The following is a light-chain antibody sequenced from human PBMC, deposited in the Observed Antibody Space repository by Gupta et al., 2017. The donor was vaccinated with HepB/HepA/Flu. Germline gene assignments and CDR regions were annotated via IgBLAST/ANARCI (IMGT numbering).Light chain of an antibody. CDR2: KAS. V-gene: IGKV1-5*03. Sequence: DIQMTQSPSTLSASVGDTVTITCRASQGISRWWAWKQQKPGKDRKLTNYKASALESGVTWRFRGGGSETEFTITLSRVKADDFVTHYCQQYGTFGQGTKVEI. CDR1: QGISRW. CDR3: QQYGT. J-gene: IGKJ1*01.